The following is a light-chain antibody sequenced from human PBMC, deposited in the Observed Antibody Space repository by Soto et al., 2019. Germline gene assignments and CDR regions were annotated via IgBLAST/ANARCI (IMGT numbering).Light chain of an antibody. J-gene: IGKJ2*01. Sequence: EIVLTQSPGTLSLSPGERATLSCRASHSVSSSYLAWYQKKAGPAPRILIYGASSRATGVPDRFSGSGSGTDFTLTISRLEPEDFAVYYCQQYGSSPLTFSQGTKLEIK. CDR1: HSVSSSY. CDR3: QQYGSSPLT. CDR2: GAS. V-gene: IGKV3-20*01.